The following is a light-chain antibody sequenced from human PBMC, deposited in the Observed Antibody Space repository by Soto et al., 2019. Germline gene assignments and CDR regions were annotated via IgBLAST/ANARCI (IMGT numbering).Light chain of an antibody. V-gene: IGKV3-20*01. CDR3: QQFNNAPLT. CDR1: QSLRNNY. CDR2: SAA. J-gene: IGKJ4*01. Sequence: EIVLTQSPGTLSLSPGERATLSCRASQSLRNNYLAWYQQNPGQTPRLLIHSAASKANGIPARFSGRGSGTGFTLTVSRLAPEDSAVYYCQQFNNAPLTFGGGTKVEIK.